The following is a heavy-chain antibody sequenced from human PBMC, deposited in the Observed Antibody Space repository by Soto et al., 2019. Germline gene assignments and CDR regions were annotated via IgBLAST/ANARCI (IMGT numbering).Heavy chain of an antibody. Sequence: ASVNVSCKPSGYAFTGYYIHWVRQAPGQGLEWMGWINPNSGDTNYAQKFQGRVTMTRDTSFSTAYMELSSLRSDDTAVYYCATRYSYVHFWGKRTFVTISS. CDR1: GYAFTGYY. J-gene: IGHJ4*02. D-gene: IGHD5-18*01. V-gene: IGHV1-2*02. CDR2: INPNSGDT. CDR3: ATRYSYVHF.